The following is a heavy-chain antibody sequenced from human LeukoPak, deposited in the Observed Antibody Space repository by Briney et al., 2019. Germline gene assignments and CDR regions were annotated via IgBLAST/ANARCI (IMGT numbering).Heavy chain of an antibody. CDR3: AKTGYYYYYMDV. J-gene: IGHJ6*03. Sequence: GGSLRLSCAASGFTFDDYAMHWVRQALGKGLEWVSGISWNSGSIGYADSVKGRFTISRDNAKNSLYLQMNSLRAEDTAVYYCAKTGYYYYYMDVWGKGTTVTVSS. CDR1: GFTFDDYA. V-gene: IGHV3-9*01. CDR2: ISWNSGSI.